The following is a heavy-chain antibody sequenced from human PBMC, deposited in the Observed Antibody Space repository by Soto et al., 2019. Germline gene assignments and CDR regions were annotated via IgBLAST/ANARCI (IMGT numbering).Heavy chain of an antibody. V-gene: IGHV3-23*01. CDR2: ISGSGVST. J-gene: IGHJ6*03. Sequence: GSLRLSCAASGFTFGNYAMTWVRQAPGKGLEWISTISGSGVSTDYADSVKGRFTISRDNSKNTLYLQVNSLRVDDTAIYYCAKMNEYYYLDVWGQGTTVPVSS. CDR3: AKMNEYYYLDV. CDR1: GFTFGNYA.